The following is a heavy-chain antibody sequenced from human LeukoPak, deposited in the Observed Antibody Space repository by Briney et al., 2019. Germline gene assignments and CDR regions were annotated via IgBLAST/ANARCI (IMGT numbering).Heavy chain of an antibody. CDR2: ISGSGGST. V-gene: IGHV3-23*01. CDR1: GFTFSSYA. Sequence: GGSLRLSCAASGFTFSSYAMSWVRQAPGKGLEWVSAISGSGGSTYYADSVKGRFTISRDNSKNTLYLQMNSLRAEDTAVYYCAKDRITMVRGVRLDAFDIWGQGTMVTVSS. CDR3: AKDRITMVRGVRLDAFDI. J-gene: IGHJ3*02. D-gene: IGHD3-10*01.